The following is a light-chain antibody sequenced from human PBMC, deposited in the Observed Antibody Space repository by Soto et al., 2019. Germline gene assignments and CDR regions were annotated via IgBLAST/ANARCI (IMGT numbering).Light chain of an antibody. Sequence: DIQMTQSPSSLSASVGDRVTITCRASQSISSYLNWYQQKPGKAPKLLIYAASSLQSGVPSRFIGSGSGTDFTLTISILPPEDFSTYHCQQSYSTPVTFGQLTKLEIK. CDR2: AAS. J-gene: IGKJ2*01. CDR3: QQSYSTPVT. CDR1: QSISSY. V-gene: IGKV1-39*01.